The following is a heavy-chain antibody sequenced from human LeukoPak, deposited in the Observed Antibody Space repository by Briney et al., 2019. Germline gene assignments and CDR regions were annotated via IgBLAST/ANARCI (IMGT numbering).Heavy chain of an antibody. CDR3: ARDEWGTWSHPDY. CDR1: GFTFSSYS. J-gene: IGHJ4*02. CDR2: ISSSSSTI. V-gene: IGHV3-48*01. D-gene: IGHD1-26*01. Sequence: GGSLRLSCAASGFTFSSYSMNWVRQAPGKGLEWVSYISSSSSTIYYADSVKGRFTISRDNAKNSLYLQMNSLRAEDTAVYYCARDEWGTWSHPDYWGQGTLVTVSS.